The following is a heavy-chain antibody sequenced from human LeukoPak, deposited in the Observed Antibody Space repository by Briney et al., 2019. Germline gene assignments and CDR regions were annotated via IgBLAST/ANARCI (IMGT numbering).Heavy chain of an antibody. V-gene: IGHV3-30*18. D-gene: IGHD2-21*02. CDR2: ISCDGSNK. CDR1: GFTFSSYG. J-gene: IGHJ4*02. CDR3: AKLVVVTAIDY. Sequence: PGGSLRLSCAASGFTFSSYGMHWVRQAPGKGLEWVAVISCDGSNKYYADSVKGRFTISRDNSKNTLYLQMNSLRAEDTAVYYCAKLVVVTAIDYWGQGTLVTVSS.